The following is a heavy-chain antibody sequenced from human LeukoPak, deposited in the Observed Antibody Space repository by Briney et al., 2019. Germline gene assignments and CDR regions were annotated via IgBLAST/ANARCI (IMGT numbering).Heavy chain of an antibody. Sequence: EGSLRLSCAASGFTFSSHAMSWVRQAPGKGLEWVSAISTSGGSTYYADSVKGRFTISRDNSKNTLYLQMNSLRAEDTAVYYCAKEPYSGSQLLDYWGQGTLVTVSS. J-gene: IGHJ4*02. CDR1: GFTFSSHA. D-gene: IGHD1-26*01. CDR2: ISTSGGST. CDR3: AKEPYSGSQLLDY. V-gene: IGHV3-23*01.